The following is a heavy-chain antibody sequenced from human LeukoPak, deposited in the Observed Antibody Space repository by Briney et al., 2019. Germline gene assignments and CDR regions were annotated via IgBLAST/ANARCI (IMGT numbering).Heavy chain of an antibody. V-gene: IGHV3-48*01. CDR1: GFTFSSYS. CDR3: ARIHYYDSSGYYAFDY. D-gene: IGHD3-22*01. J-gene: IGHJ4*02. CDR2: ISSGSTTI. Sequence: GGSLRLSCAASGFTFSSYSMNWARQAPGKGLEWISYISSGSTTIYYADSVKGRFTISRDNAKNSLYLQMNSLRAEDTALYYCARIHYYDSSGYYAFDYWGQGTLVTVSS.